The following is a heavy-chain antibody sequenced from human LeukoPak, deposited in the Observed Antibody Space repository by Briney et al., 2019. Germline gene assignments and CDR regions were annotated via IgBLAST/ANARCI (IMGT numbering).Heavy chain of an antibody. D-gene: IGHD3-10*01. J-gene: IGHJ4*02. Sequence: SETLSLTCTVSGDSIRNYYWSWIRQPPGKGLEWIGYIHSTGSSNYNPSLKSRVTISVDTSKNQFSLKLSPVTAADTAVYYCARHVDYYGSGSYSHWGQGTLVTVSS. CDR3: ARHVDYYGSGSYSH. V-gene: IGHV4-59*08. CDR1: GDSIRNYY. CDR2: IHSTGSS.